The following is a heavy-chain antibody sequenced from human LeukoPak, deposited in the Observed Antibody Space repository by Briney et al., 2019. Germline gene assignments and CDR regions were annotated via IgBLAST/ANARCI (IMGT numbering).Heavy chain of an antibody. D-gene: IGHD2-15*01. CDR1: GGTFSSYA. CDR2: IIPIFGTA. Sequence: SVKVSCKASGGTFSSYAISWARQAPGQGLEWMGGIIPIFGTANYAQKFQGRVTITADKSTSTAYMELSSLRSEDTAVYYCARGLGVVAATPAYNWFDPWGQGTLVTVSS. CDR3: ARGLGVVAATPAYNWFDP. J-gene: IGHJ5*02. V-gene: IGHV1-69*06.